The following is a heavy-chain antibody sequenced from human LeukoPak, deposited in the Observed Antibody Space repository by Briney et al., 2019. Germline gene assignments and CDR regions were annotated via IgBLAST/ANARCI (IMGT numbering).Heavy chain of an antibody. J-gene: IGHJ6*04. V-gene: IGHV4-59*01. D-gene: IGHD3-10*01. CDR2: IYYSGST. CDR1: GGSISSYY. Sequence: SEILSLTCTVSGGSISSYYWSWIRQPPGKGLEWIGYIYYSGSTNYNPSLKSRVTISVDTSKNQFSLKLSSVTAADTAVYYCARITGFGEFLYYYYGMDVWGKGTTVTVSS. CDR3: ARITGFGEFLYYYYGMDV.